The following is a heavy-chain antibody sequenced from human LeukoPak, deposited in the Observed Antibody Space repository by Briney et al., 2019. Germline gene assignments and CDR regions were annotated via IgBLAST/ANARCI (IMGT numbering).Heavy chain of an antibody. CDR3: AREGLNCSSSSCQRATFDY. V-gene: IGHV3-74*01. D-gene: IGHD2-2*01. J-gene: IGHJ4*02. Sequence: PGGSLRLSCATSGFTFSNYWMHWVRQVPGKGLVWVSRIKGDGSSTGNADSVEGRFTISRDNAKNTLYLQMNSLRAEDTAVYYRAREGLNCSSSSCQRATFDYWGQGTLVTVSS. CDR1: GFTFSNYW. CDR2: IKGDGSST.